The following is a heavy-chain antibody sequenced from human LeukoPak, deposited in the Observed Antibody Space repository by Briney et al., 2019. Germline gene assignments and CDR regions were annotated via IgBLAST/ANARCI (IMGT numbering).Heavy chain of an antibody. CDR3: ASPTGYYYYYMDV. Sequence: GGSLRLSCAASGFTFSSYSMNWVRQAPGEGLEWVSSISSSSSYIYYADSVKGRFTISRDNAKNSLYLQMNSLRAEDTAVYYCASPTGYYYYYMDVWGKGTTVTVSS. J-gene: IGHJ6*03. V-gene: IGHV3-21*01. CDR1: GFTFSSYS. CDR2: ISSSSSYI.